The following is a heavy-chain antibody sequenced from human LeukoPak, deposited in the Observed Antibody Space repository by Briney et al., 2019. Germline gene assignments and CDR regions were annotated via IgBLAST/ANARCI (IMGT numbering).Heavy chain of an antibody. D-gene: IGHD1-26*01. V-gene: IGHV4-38-2*01. J-gene: IGHJ4*02. CDR3: ARHFVRSGSYWADY. Sequence: SETLSLTCAVSGYSISSGYYWGWIRQPPGKGLEWIGIIYHSGSTYYNPSLKSRVTISVDTSKNQFSLRVTSVTAADTAVYHCARHFVRSGSYWADYWGQGTLVTVSP. CDR1: GYSISSGYY. CDR2: IYHSGST.